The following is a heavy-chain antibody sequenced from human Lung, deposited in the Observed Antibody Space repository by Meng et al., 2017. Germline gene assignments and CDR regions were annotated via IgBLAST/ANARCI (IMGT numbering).Heavy chain of an antibody. CDR1: GGSFSDYY. CDR3: ARGPTTMAHDFDY. Sequence: QVQLRQWGEELFKPSGTCSLPCVVSGGSFSDYYWSWIRQPPGKGLEWIGEINHSGSTNYNPSLESRATISVDTSQNNLSLKLSSVTAADSAVYYCARGPTTMAHDFDYWGQGTLVTVSS. V-gene: IGHV4-34*01. CDR2: INHSGST. D-gene: IGHD4-11*01. J-gene: IGHJ4*02.